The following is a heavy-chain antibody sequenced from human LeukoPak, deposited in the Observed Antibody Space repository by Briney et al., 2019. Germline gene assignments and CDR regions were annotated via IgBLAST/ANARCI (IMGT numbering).Heavy chain of an antibody. D-gene: IGHD6-13*01. Sequence: PGGSLRLSCAASGFTFSSYWMSWVRQAPGKGLEWVANIKQDGSEKYYVDSVKGRFTISRDNAKNSLYLQMNSLRAEDTAVYYCARDYSSSWYGSVFKWDYWGQGTLVTVSS. J-gene: IGHJ4*02. CDR1: GFTFSSYW. V-gene: IGHV3-7*01. CDR3: ARDYSSSWYGSVFKWDY. CDR2: IKQDGSEK.